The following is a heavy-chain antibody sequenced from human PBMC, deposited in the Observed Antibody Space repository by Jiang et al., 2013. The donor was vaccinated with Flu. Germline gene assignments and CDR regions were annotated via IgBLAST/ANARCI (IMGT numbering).Heavy chain of an antibody. CDR3: ATALYGSGSYFKYYFDY. CDR1: GFTFSSYG. V-gene: IGHV3-33*01. J-gene: IGHJ4*02. D-gene: IGHD3-10*01. Sequence: LLESGGGVVQPGRSLRLSCAASGFTFSSYGMHWVRQAPGKGLEWVAVIWYDGSNKYYADSVKGRFTISRDNSKNTLYLQMNSLRAEDTAVYYCATALYGSGSYFKYYFDYWGQGTLVTVSS. CDR2: IWYDGSNK.